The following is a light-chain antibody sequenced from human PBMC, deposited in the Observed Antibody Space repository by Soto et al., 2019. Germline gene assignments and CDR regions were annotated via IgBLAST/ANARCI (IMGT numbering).Light chain of an antibody. CDR1: SSNIRRNT. Sequence: QSVLTQPPSASGTPGQRVTISCSGGSSNIRRNTVTWYQQLPATAPKLLIYSNNQRPSGVPDRFSGSKSGTSASLAISGLQSEDEADYYCAAWDDSLNGLAFGGGTKVTVL. V-gene: IGLV1-44*01. J-gene: IGLJ2*01. CDR3: AAWDDSLNGLA. CDR2: SNN.